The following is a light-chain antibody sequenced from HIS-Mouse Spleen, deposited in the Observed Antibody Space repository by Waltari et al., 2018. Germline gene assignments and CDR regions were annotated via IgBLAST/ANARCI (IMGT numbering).Light chain of an antibody. CDR1: QSVSSY. Sequence: EIVLTQSPATLSLSPGERATLSCRASQSVSSYLAWYQQKPGQAPRLLIYDASNRATSIPARFSGSGSGTDFTLTISSLEPEDFAVYYCQQRSNWPPLFTFGPGTKVDIK. CDR3: QQRSNWPPLFT. J-gene: IGKJ3*01. V-gene: IGKV3-11*01. CDR2: DAS.